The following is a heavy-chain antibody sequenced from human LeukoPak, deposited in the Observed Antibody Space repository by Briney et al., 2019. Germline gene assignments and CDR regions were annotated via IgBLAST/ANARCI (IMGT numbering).Heavy chain of an antibody. V-gene: IGHV4-34*01. CDR2: INHSGST. Sequence: SETLSLTCAVYGGSFSGYYWSWIRQPPGKGLEWIGEINHSGSTNYNPSLKSRVTISVDTSKNQFSLKLSSETAADTAVYYCARGQLRYCSSTSCYSRPHANWGQGTLVTVSS. D-gene: IGHD2-2*01. CDR3: ARGQLRYCSSTSCYSRPHAN. CDR1: GGSFSGYY. J-gene: IGHJ4*02.